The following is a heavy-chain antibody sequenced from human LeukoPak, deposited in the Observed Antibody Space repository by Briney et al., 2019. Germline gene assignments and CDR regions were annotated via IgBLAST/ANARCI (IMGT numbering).Heavy chain of an antibody. V-gene: IGHV3-30-3*01. CDR3: ARDRDGPMARGVINEFDY. J-gene: IGHJ4*02. Sequence: GRSLRLSCAASGFTFSSYAMHWVRQAPGKGLEWVAVISNDGSQNYYADSVKGRFTISRDNSKNTLYLQMNSLRAEDTAVYYCARDRDGPMARGVINEFDYWGQGTLVTVSS. CDR2: ISNDGSQN. CDR1: GFTFSSYA. D-gene: IGHD3-10*01.